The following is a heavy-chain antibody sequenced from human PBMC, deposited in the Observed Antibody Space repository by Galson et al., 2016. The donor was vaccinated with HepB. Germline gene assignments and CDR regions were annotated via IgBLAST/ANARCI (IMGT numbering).Heavy chain of an antibody. V-gene: IGHV4-4*02. CDR2: IYESGTT. CDR1: GGSINKYDW. D-gene: IGHD2-15*01. CDR3: ARLITRYCSASTCSDHDINWFDP. Sequence: SETLSLTCAVSGGSINKYDWWSWVRQPPGKGLEWIGEIYESGTTNYNVSLRSRVTISVDKSRNQFSLKMNSVTAADTAVYYCARLITRYCSASTCSDHDINWFDPWGQGTLVTVSS. J-gene: IGHJ5*02.